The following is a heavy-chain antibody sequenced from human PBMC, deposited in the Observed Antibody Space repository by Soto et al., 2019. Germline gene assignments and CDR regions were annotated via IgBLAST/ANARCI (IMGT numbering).Heavy chain of an antibody. V-gene: IGHV1-8*01. J-gene: IGHJ6*01. CDR1: GYTFTSYD. Sequence: QVQLVQSGAEVKKPGASVKVPCKASGYTFTSYDINWVRQATGQGLEWMGWMNPNSGNTGYAQKFHGRVTMTRNTSISTAYMELSSLRSEDTAVYYYSREVNFYGLDVWGQGTTVTVSS. CDR3: SREVNFYGLDV. CDR2: MNPNSGNT.